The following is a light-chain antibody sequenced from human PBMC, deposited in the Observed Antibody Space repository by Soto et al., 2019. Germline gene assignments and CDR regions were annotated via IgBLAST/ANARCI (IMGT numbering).Light chain of an antibody. CDR1: QSVTSNY. CDR2: GAS. Sequence: EIVLTQSPGTLSLSPGERATLSCRASQSVTSNYLAWYQQKPGQAPRLLIYGASHRTTGIPDRFSGSGSGTEFPLTINSLEPGDFAVYYCQQYTTSPWTFGQGTTVEIK. J-gene: IGKJ1*01. V-gene: IGKV3-20*01. CDR3: QQYTTSPWT.